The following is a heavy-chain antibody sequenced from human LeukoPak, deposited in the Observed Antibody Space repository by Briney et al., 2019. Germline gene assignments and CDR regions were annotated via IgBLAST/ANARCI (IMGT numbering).Heavy chain of an antibody. CDR2: ISAYNGNT. CDR3: AREGGSYGYVFLDY. V-gene: IGHV1-18*01. J-gene: IGHJ4*02. CDR1: GYTFTSYG. D-gene: IGHD5-18*01. Sequence: ASVKVSCKASGYTFTSYGVSWVRQAPGQGLEWMGWISAYNGNTNYAQKLQGRVTMTTDTSTSTAYMELRSLRSDDTAVYYCAREGGSYGYVFLDYWGQGTLVTVSS.